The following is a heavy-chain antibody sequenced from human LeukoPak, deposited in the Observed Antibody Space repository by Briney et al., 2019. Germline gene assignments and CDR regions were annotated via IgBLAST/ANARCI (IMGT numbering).Heavy chain of an antibody. V-gene: IGHV3-30*18. CDR2: ISYHGSNK. CDR1: GFTFSSYG. CDR3: VKRTTDYYYYDY. D-gene: IGHD3-9*01. J-gene: IGHJ4*02. Sequence: PGGSLRLSCAASGFTFSSYGMYWVRQAPGKGLEWVAVISYHGSNKYYADSVKGRFTISRDNSKNTLYLRTSSLRAEDTAVYYCVKRTTDYYYYDYWGRGTLVTVSS.